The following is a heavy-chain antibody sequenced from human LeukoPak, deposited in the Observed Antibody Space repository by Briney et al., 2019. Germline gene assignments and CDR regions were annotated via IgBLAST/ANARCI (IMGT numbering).Heavy chain of an antibody. V-gene: IGHV3-23*01. Sequence: QTGGSLRLSCAASGFTFSSYAMSWVRQAPGKGLEWVSAISGSGGSTYYADSVKGRFTISRDNSKNTLYLQMNSLRAEDTAVYYCAKDSGRGMQDLGIFDYWGQGTLVTVSS. CDR3: AKDSGRGMQDLGIFDY. D-gene: IGHD2-15*01. CDR1: GFTFSSYA. J-gene: IGHJ4*02. CDR2: ISGSGGST.